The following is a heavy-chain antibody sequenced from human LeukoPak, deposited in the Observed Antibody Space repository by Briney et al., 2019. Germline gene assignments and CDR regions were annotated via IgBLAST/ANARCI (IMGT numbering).Heavy chain of an antibody. CDR2: VNADGGNT. D-gene: IGHD1-26*01. CDR3: TKRVKYGGTWDHFAD. J-gene: IGHJ4*02. V-gene: IGHV3-23*01. Sequence: GGSLRLSCAASGFTFDNYRMSWVRQAPGKGLEWVSTVNADGGNTYYADSVKGRFTISRDDSKSTLILQMNSLRVEDTALYYCTKRVKYGGTWDHFADWGQGTLVTVSS. CDR1: GFTFDNYR.